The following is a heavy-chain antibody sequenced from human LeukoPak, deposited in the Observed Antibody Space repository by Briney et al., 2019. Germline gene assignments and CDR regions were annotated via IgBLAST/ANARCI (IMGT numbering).Heavy chain of an antibody. Sequence: GGSLRLSCAASGFTFSGYSMNWVRQAPGKGLKWVSSISSSSSYIYYADSVKGRFTISRDNAKNSLYLQMNSLRAEDTAVYYCARGGVGANEFDYWGQGTLVTVSS. D-gene: IGHD1-26*01. V-gene: IGHV3-21*01. CDR2: ISSSSSYI. J-gene: IGHJ4*02. CDR1: GFTFSGYS. CDR3: ARGGVGANEFDY.